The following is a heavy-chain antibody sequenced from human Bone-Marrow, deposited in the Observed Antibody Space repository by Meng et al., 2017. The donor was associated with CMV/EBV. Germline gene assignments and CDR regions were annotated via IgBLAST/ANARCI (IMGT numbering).Heavy chain of an antibody. CDR2: ISAYSGDT. D-gene: IGHD3-10*01. V-gene: IGHV1-18*04. CDR1: GYTFTSYY. Sequence: ASVKVSCKASGYTFTSYYMHWVRQGPGQGLEWMALISAYSGDTKYAQKLQGRVTLTPDTSTRTAYMAIRSLRSYDTAVYFCARGGGDDGLDFWGQGTLVTVSS. J-gene: IGHJ4*02. CDR3: ARGGGDDGLDF.